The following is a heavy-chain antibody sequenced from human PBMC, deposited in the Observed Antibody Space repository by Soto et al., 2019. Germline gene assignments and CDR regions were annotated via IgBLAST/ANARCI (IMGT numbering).Heavy chain of an antibody. CDR2: ISGSGGST. J-gene: IGHJ4*02. Sequence: GGSLRLSCAASGLTFSSYAMSWVRQAPGKGLEWVSAISGSGGSTYYADSVKGRFTISRDNSKNTLYLQMNSLRAEDTAVYYCAKKDILTGYPSFDYWGQGTLVTVS. D-gene: IGHD3-9*01. V-gene: IGHV3-23*01. CDR3: AKKDILTGYPSFDY. CDR1: GLTFSSYA.